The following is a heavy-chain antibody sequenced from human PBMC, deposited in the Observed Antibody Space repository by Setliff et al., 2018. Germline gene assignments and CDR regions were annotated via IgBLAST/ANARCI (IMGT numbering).Heavy chain of an antibody. CDR2: INPSGGST. CDR1: GYTFTSYY. Sequence: ASVKVSCKASGYTFTSYYMHWVRQAPGQGLEWMGIINPSGGSTSYAQKFQGRVTMTRDTATSTVYMELSSLRSEDTAVYYCARDTRGYSSSSGVDYWGQGTLVTVSS. V-gene: IGHV1-46*01. J-gene: IGHJ4*02. CDR3: ARDTRGYSSSSGVDY. D-gene: IGHD6-6*01.